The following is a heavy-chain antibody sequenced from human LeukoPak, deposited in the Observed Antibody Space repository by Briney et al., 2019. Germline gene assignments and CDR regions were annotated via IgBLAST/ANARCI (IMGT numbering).Heavy chain of an antibody. D-gene: IGHD3-3*01. CDR3: ARDTLLRFLDGHRSSTGFDY. V-gene: IGHV4-34*01. Sequence: SETLSLTCAVYGGSFSGYYWSWIRQPPGKGLEWIGEINHSGSTNYNPSLKSRVTISVDTSKNQFSLKLSSVTAADTAVYYCARDTLLRFLDGHRSSTGFDYWGQGTLVTVSS. J-gene: IGHJ4*02. CDR1: GGSFSGYY. CDR2: INHSGST.